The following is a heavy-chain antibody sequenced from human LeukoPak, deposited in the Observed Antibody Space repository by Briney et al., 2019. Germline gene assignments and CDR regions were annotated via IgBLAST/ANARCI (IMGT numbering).Heavy chain of an antibody. CDR2: ISANSHYI. CDR1: GFTFSSYD. J-gene: IGHJ4*02. D-gene: IGHD5-18*01. Sequence: SGGSLRLSCAASGFTFSSYDMNWVRQAPRKGLEWVSCISANSHYIYYADSVKGRFTISRDNAKISLYLQMNSLRAEDTAVYYCARDRSGYTFDGWGQGTLVTVSS. V-gene: IGHV3-21*01. CDR3: ARDRSGYTFDG.